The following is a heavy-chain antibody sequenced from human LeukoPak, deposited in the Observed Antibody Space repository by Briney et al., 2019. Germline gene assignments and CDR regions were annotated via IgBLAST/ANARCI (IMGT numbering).Heavy chain of an antibody. V-gene: IGHV3-20*01. Sequence: GGSLRLSCAAAGFIFDDYDISWVRQAPGKGLEWVSHINWNGNTIGYADSVKGRFTISRDNSKNTLYLQMNSLRAEDTAVYARRAGGYSHPYDYWGQGILVTVSS. CDR2: INWNGNTI. J-gene: IGHJ4*02. D-gene: IGHD4-23*01. CDR3: RAGGYSHPYDY. CDR1: GFIFDDYD.